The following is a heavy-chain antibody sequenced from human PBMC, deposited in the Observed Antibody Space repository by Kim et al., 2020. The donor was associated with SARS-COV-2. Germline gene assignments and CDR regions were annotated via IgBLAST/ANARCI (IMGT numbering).Heavy chain of an antibody. D-gene: IGHD3-10*01. V-gene: IGHV3-11*06. CDR2: ISSSSSYT. Sequence: GGSLRLSCAASGFTFSDYYMSWIRQAPGKGLEWVSYISSSSSYTNYADSVKGRFTISRDKAKNSLYLQMNSLRAEDTAVYYCARDREFMVRGVMFGMDVWGQGTTVTVSS. CDR1: GFTFSDYY. J-gene: IGHJ6*02. CDR3: ARDREFMVRGVMFGMDV.